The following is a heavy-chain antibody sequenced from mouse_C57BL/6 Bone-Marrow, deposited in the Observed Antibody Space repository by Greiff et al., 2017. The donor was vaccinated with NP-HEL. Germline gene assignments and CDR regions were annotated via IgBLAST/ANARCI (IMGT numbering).Heavy chain of an antibody. CDR2: ISGGGGNT. D-gene: IGHD1-1*01. CDR1: GFTFSSYT. Sequence: DVMLVESGGGLVKPGGSLKLSCAASGFTFSSYTMSWVRQTPEKRLEWVATISGGGGNTYYPDSVKGRFTISRDNAKYTLYLQMSSLRSEDTALYYCARKDYGSSYADYWGQGTTLTVSS. V-gene: IGHV5-9*01. CDR3: ARKDYGSSYADY. J-gene: IGHJ2*01.